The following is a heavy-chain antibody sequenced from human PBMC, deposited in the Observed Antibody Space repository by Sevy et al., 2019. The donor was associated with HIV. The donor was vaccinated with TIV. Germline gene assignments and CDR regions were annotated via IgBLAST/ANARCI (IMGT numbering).Heavy chain of an antibody. V-gene: IGHV3-13*01. CDR1: GFTFSSYD. CDR3: ARDRYYGSGKDYYGMDD. Sequence: GGSLRLSCAASGFTFSSYDMHWVRQATGKGLEWVSAIGTAGDTYYPGSVKGRFTISRENAKNSLYLQMNSLRAGDTAVYYCARDRYYGSGKDYYGMDDWGQWTTVTVSS. D-gene: IGHD3-10*01. J-gene: IGHJ6*02. CDR2: IGTAGDT.